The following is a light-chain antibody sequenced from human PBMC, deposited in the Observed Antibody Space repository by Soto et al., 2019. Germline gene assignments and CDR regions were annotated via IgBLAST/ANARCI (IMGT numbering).Light chain of an antibody. CDR1: QSVSSRY. V-gene: IGKV3-20*01. Sequence: LLTHSAGAVSLYPGERATLSCRASQSVSSRYLAGYQQKPGQAPRLLIYGASSRATGIPDRFSGSGSGTDFTLTISRLEPEDFAVYYCQQYGSSPPRIIFGQRTRLEIK. J-gene: IGKJ5*01. CDR2: GAS. CDR3: QQYGSSPPRII.